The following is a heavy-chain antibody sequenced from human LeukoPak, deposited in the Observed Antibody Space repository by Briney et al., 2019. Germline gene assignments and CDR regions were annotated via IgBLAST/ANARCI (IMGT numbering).Heavy chain of an antibody. Sequence: SETLSLTCTVSGGSISSSSYYWGWIRQPPGKGLEWNGSIYYSGSTYYNPSLKSRVTISVDTSKNQFSLKLSSVTAADTAVYYCASGDYYDSSGYYETFDYWGQGTLVTVSS. CDR2: IYYSGST. V-gene: IGHV4-39*01. CDR1: GGSISSSSYY. J-gene: IGHJ4*02. CDR3: ASGDYYDSSGYYETFDY. D-gene: IGHD3-22*01.